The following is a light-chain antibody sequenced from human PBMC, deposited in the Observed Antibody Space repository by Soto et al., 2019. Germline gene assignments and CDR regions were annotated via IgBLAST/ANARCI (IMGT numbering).Light chain of an antibody. CDR1: RSNIGNNY. J-gene: IGLJ1*01. CDR2: ENN. CDR3: GTWDASLTAYV. Sequence: QSVLTQPPSVSAAPGQQVTISCSGSRSNIGNNYVSWYQQLPGTAPKLLIYENNKRPSGIPDRFSGSKSGTSATLGITGLQTGEEADYYCGTWDASLTAYVFGSGTKLTV. V-gene: IGLV1-51*02.